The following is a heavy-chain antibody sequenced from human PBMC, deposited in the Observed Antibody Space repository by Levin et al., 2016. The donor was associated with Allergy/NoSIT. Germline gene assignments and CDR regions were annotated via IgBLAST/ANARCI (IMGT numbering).Heavy chain of an antibody. J-gene: IGHJ6*02. D-gene: IGHD4-17*01. CDR2: IYSGGST. V-gene: IGHV3-53*01. Sequence: VRQAPGKGLEWVAVIYSGGSTYYADSVKGRFTISRDNSKNTVYLQMNRLRAEDTAVYYCAREVRLRGYYYYGMDVWGQGTTVTVSS. CDR3: AREVRLRGYYYYGMDV.